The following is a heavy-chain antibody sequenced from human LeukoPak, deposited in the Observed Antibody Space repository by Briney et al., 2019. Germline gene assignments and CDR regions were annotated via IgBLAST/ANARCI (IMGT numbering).Heavy chain of an antibody. CDR2: IYSGGST. CDR3: TREGQESSGYKHFDY. D-gene: IGHD3-22*01. V-gene: IGHV3-53*01. Sequence: AGGSLRLSCAASGITVSSNYMSWFRQAPGKGLEWVSVIYSGGSTYYADSVKGRFTISRDNSKNTLYLQMNSLRAEDTAVYYCTREGQESSGYKHFDYWGQGTLVTVSS. CDR1: GITVSSNY. J-gene: IGHJ4*02.